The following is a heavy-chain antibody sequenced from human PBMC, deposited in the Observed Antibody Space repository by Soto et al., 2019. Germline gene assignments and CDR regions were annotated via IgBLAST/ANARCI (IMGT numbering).Heavy chain of an antibody. Sequence: SETLSLTCTVSGCSISSYYWSWIRQPPGKGLEWIGYIYYSGSTNYNPSLKSRVTISVDTSKNQFSLKLSSVTAADTAVYYCARGVSIYYYYMDVWGKGTTVTVS. D-gene: IGHD2-8*01. CDR1: GCSISSYY. V-gene: IGHV4-59*01. J-gene: IGHJ6*03. CDR2: IYYSGST. CDR3: ARGVSIYYYYMDV.